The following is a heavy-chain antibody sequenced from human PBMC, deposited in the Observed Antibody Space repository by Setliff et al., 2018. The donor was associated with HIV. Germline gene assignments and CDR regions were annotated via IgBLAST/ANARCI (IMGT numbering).Heavy chain of an antibody. D-gene: IGHD1-1*01. CDR1: GGSINSRDYS. CDR2: IFYSVNT. V-gene: IGHV4-61*08. CDR3: ARDSNAPYFQH. J-gene: IGHJ1*01. Sequence: PSETLSLTCTVSGGSINSRDYSWGWIRQPPGKGLAWIGYIFYSVNTNYNPSLKGRVTLSVKTSKNQFSLKLNSVTAADTAVYYCARDSNAPYFQHWGQGTLVTVS.